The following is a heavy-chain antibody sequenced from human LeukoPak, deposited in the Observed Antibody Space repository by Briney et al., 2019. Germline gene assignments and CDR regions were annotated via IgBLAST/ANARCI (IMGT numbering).Heavy chain of an antibody. CDR1: GGSISSSSYY. CDR2: IYYSGST. CDR3: ARHNSPYYYDSSGTNQFDY. D-gene: IGHD3-22*01. V-gene: IGHV4-39*01. J-gene: IGHJ4*02. Sequence: PSETLSLTCTVSGGSISSSSYYWGWIRQPPGKGLEWFGSIYYSGSTYYNPSLKSRVTISVDTSKNQFSLKLSSVTAADTAVYYCARHNSPYYYDSSGTNQFDYWGQGTLVTVSS.